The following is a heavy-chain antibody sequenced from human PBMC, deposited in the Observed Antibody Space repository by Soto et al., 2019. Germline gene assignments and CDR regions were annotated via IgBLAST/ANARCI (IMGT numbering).Heavy chain of an antibody. V-gene: IGHV3-11*04. CDR2: ITSSGRTT. CDR1: GFTFSDYY. D-gene: IGHD3-22*01. Sequence: GGSLRLSCAASGFTFSDYYMNWIRQAPGKGLEWVSYITSSGRTTYYADSVKGRFTISRDNAKNSLYLQMNSLGAEDTALYYCVRDQLYYYDIFGRPLNGFDIWGQGTMVTVSS. CDR3: VRDQLYYYDIFGRPLNGFDI. J-gene: IGHJ3*02.